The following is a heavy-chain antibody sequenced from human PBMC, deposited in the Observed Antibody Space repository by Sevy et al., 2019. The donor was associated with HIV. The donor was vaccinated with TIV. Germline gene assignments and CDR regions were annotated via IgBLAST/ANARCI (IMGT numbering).Heavy chain of an antibody. CDR2: IYYSGST. D-gene: IGHD3-9*01. V-gene: IGHV4-59*08. J-gene: IGHJ6*02. CDR3: ARQSVTYDILTGWNYYGVDV. Sequence: SDTLSLTCTVSGDSISSNYWNWIRQPPGKGLEWIGYIYYSGSTNYNPSLKSRVTISVDTSKNQFSLRLSSVTAADTAVYYCARQSVTYDILTGWNYYGVDVWGQGTTVTISS. CDR1: GDSISSNY.